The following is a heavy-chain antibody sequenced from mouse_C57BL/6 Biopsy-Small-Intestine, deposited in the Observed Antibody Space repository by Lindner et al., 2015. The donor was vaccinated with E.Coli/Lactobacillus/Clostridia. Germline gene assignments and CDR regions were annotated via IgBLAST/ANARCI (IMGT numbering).Heavy chain of an antibody. CDR3: AGGDHPFAY. CDR1: GYSFSGYN. J-gene: IGHJ3*01. Sequence: VQLQESGAELVKPGASVKISCKASGYSFSGYNMNWVKQSHGKSLEWIGNINPKYGSTNYNQRFKGRATLTVDKSSNTAYMQLNSLTSEDSAVYYCAGGDHPFAYWGQGTLVTVSA. D-gene: IGHD2-13*01. CDR2: INPKYGST. V-gene: IGHV1-39*01.